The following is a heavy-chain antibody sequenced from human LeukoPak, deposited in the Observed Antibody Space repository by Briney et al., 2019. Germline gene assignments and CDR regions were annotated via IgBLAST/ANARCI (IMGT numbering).Heavy chain of an antibody. CDR3: ARADCSSTSCQGPYDAFDI. CDR2: IYYSGST. J-gene: IGHJ3*02. D-gene: IGHD2-2*01. CDR1: GGSISNYY. V-gene: IGHV4-59*08. Sequence: SETLSLTCTVSGGSISNYYWSWIRQPPGKGLEWIGYIYYSGSTNYNPSLKSRVTISVDTSKNQFSLKLSSVTAADTAVYYCARADCSSTSCQGPYDAFDIWGQGTMVTVSS.